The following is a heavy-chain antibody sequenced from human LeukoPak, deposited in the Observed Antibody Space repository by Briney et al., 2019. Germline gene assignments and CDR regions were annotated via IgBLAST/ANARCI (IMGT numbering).Heavy chain of an antibody. Sequence: SETLSLTCAVYGGSFSGYYRSWIRQPPGKGLEWIGEINHSGRTNYNPSLKSRVTISVDTSKNQFSLKLSSVPAADTAVYYCARGQFQRDYWGQGTLVTVSS. CDR3: ARGQFQRDY. CDR1: GGSFSGYY. J-gene: IGHJ4*02. V-gene: IGHV4-34*01. CDR2: INHSGRT.